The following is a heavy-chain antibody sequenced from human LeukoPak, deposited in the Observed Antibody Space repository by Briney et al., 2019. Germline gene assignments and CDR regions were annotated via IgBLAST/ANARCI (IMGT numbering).Heavy chain of an antibody. V-gene: IGHV4-59*12. CDR3: ARRGYYYDSSGYRTGFDP. CDR1: GGSISSYY. D-gene: IGHD3-22*01. CDR2: IYYSGST. Sequence: SSETLSLTCTVSGGSISSYYWSWIRQPPGKGLEWIGYIYYSGSTNYNPSLKSRVTISVDTSKNQFSLKLSSVTAADTAVYYCARRGYYYDSSGYRTGFDPWGQGTLVTVSS. J-gene: IGHJ5*02.